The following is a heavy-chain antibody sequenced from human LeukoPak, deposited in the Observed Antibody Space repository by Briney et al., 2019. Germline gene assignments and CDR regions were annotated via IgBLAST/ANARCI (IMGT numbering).Heavy chain of an antibody. CDR3: ARVGDYDFWSGYYRSDYYYMDV. J-gene: IGHJ6*03. V-gene: IGHV3-48*01. CDR2: ISSSSSTI. CDR1: GFTFSSYS. Sequence: GGSLRLSCAASGFTFSSYSMNWVRQAPGKGLEWVSYISSSSSTIYYADSVKGRFTISRDNAKNSLYLQMNSLRAEDRAVYYCARVGDYDFWSGYYRSDYYYMDVWGKGTTVTVSS. D-gene: IGHD3-3*01.